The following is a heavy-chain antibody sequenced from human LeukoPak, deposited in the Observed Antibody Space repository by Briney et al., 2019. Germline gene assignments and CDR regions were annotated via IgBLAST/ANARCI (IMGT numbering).Heavy chain of an antibody. CDR1: GGTIGRSSSY. Sequence: SETQSLTCTVSGGTIGRSSSYWAWICQPPGKGLERIGRIHKRGSTYSSRSLQSRLPLTVDTSKNQFALNLNSVTVADTAVYYCARAPIGVAGHADNWFDPWGQGTLVTVSS. V-gene: IGHV4-39*01. J-gene: IGHJ5*02. CDR2: IHKRGST. D-gene: IGHD6-19*01. CDR3: ARAPIGVAGHADNWFDP.